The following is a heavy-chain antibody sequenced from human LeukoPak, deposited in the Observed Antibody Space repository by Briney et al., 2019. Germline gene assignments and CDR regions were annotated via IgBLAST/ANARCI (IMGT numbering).Heavy chain of an antibody. CDR3: ARDKVVGATYFDY. V-gene: IGHV3-7*01. J-gene: IGHJ4*02. Sequence: GGSLRLSCAGSGFTFSSHWMSWVRQAPGKGPEWVANIKQDGGEKYYVDSVKGRFTISRDNAKNSLYLQMNSPRAEDTAVYYCARDKVVGATYFDYWGQGIPVTVSS. CDR2: IKQDGGEK. D-gene: IGHD1-26*01. CDR1: GFTFSSHW.